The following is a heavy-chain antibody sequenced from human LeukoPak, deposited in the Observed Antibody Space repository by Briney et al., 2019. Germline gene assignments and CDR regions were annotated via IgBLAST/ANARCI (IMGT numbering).Heavy chain of an antibody. D-gene: IGHD4-17*01. CDR1: GFTFSSYE. CDR3: ARGGVDGDYLFS. CDR2: ISSSGSTI. Sequence: SGGSLRPSCAASGFTFSSYEMNWVRQAPGKGLEWVSYISSSGSTIYYADSVKGRFTISRDNSKNTLYLQMNSLRAEDTAVYYCARGGVDGDYLFSWGQRTLVTVSS. V-gene: IGHV3-48*03. J-gene: IGHJ5*02.